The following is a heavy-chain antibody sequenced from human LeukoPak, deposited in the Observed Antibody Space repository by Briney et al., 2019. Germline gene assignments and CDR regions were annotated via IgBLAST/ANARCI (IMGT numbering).Heavy chain of an antibody. CDR1: GGSISSSTYY. J-gene: IGHJ4*02. CDR2: IYYSGST. CDR3: ARVEAATTNPRFDY. D-gene: IGHD5-24*01. V-gene: IGHV4-31*03. Sequence: PSETLSLTCTVSGGSISSSTYYWGWIRQHPGEGLEWIGYIYYSGSTYYDPSLRSRAIISVDTSKNQFSLKLNSVTAADTAVYYCARVEAATTNPRFDYWGQGILVTVSS.